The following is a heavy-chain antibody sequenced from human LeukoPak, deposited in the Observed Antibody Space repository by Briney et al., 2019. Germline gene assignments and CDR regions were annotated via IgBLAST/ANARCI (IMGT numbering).Heavy chain of an antibody. D-gene: IGHD6-19*01. CDR1: GFTFNNYA. Sequence: GGSLRLSCAASGFTFNNYAMHWVRQAPGKGLEWVTSIWYDGSNRHYADSVKGRVTISRDNSKSALYLQMNSLRAEDTAIYYCARDSLPMAVTGPFDHWGQGALVTVSS. V-gene: IGHV3-33*08. CDR2: IWYDGSNR. J-gene: IGHJ4*02. CDR3: ARDSLPMAVTGPFDH.